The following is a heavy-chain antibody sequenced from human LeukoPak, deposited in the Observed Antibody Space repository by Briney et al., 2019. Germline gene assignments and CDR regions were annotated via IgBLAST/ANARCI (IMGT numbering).Heavy chain of an antibody. CDR2: IKQDGSEK. D-gene: IGHD5-18*01. Sequence: GGSLRLSCAASGFTFSSYWMSWVRQAPGNGLEWVANIKQDGSEKYYVDSVKGRFTISRDNAKNSLYLQMNSLRAEDTAVYYCARDDSGGPDTAMVTPPYYFDYWGQGTLVTVSS. CDR1: GFTFSSYW. J-gene: IGHJ4*02. CDR3: ARDDSGGPDTAMVTPPYYFDY. V-gene: IGHV3-7*01.